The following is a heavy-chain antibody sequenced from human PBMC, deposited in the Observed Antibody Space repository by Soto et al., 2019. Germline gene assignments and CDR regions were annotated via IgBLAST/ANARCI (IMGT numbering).Heavy chain of an antibody. Sequence: GGSLRLSCAASGFTFSSYAMHWVRQAPGKGLEWVAVISYDGSNKYYADSVKGRFTISRDNSKNTLYLQMNSLRAEDTAVYYCARDRIHYYDSSGYYLGYRYDAFDIWGQGTMVTVSS. J-gene: IGHJ3*02. CDR2: ISYDGSNK. V-gene: IGHV3-30-3*01. CDR3: ARDRIHYYDSSGYYLGYRYDAFDI. CDR1: GFTFSSYA. D-gene: IGHD3-22*01.